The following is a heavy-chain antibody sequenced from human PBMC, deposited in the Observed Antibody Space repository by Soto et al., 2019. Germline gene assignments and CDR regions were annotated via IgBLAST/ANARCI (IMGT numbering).Heavy chain of an antibody. J-gene: IGHJ5*02. CDR1: GFTFSNYA. CDR3: ARARYYYGSGSYYENWFDP. Sequence: GGSLRLSCAASGFTFSNYAMSWVRQAPGRGLEWVSAISGSGSSTYYADSVKGRFTISRDNAKNSLYLQMNSLRAEDTAVYYCARARYYYGSGSYYENWFDPWGQGTLVTVSS. CDR2: ISGSGSST. D-gene: IGHD3-10*01. V-gene: IGHV3-23*01.